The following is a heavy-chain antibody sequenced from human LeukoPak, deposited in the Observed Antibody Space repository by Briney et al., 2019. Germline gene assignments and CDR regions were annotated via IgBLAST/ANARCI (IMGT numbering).Heavy chain of an antibody. J-gene: IGHJ6*02. CDR2: ISAYNGNT. CDR1: GYTFTSYG. D-gene: IGHD1-26*01. CDR3: ARDIRGATTSWYYGMDV. V-gene: IGHV1-18*01. Sequence: ASVKVSCKASGYTFTSYGITWVRQAPGQGLEWMGWISAYNGNTNYALKLQGRVTMTTDTSTSTAYMELRSLRSDDTAVYFCARDIRGATTSWYYGMDVWGQGTTVTVSS.